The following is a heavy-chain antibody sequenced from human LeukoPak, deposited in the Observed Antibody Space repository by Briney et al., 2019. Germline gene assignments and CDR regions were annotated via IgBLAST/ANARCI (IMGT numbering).Heavy chain of an antibody. Sequence: GGSLRLSCAASGFTFDDYAMHWVRQAPGKGLEWVSGISWNSGSIGYADSVKGRFTISRDNAKNSLYLQMNSLRAEDTALYYCAKDIRHDYGDAGAFDIWGQGTMVTVSS. D-gene: IGHD4-17*01. J-gene: IGHJ3*02. V-gene: IGHV3-9*01. CDR3: AKDIRHDYGDAGAFDI. CDR1: GFTFDDYA. CDR2: ISWNSGSI.